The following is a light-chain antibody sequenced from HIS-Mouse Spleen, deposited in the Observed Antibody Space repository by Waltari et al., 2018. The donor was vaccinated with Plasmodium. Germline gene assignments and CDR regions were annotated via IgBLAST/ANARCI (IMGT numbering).Light chain of an antibody. J-gene: IGLJ3*02. CDR1: ALPKKY. V-gene: IGLV3-10*01. Sequence: SYELTQPPSVSVPPGQTARITCSGDALPKKYAYWYPQKSGQAPVLVLYEDSKRPSGIPERFSGSSSGTMATLTISGAQVEDEADYYCYSTDSSGNHRVFGGGTKLTVL. CDR2: EDS. CDR3: YSTDSSGNHRV.